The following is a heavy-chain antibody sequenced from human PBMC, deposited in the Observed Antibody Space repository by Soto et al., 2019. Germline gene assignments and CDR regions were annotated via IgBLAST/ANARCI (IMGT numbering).Heavy chain of an antibody. CDR2: IIPIFGTA. V-gene: IGHV1-69*01. J-gene: IGHJ2*01. CDR1: GGTFSSYA. CDR3: PSGEKGYPSYL. D-gene: IGHD2-15*01. Sequence: QVQLVQSGAEVKKPGSSVKVSCKASGGTFSSYAISWVRQAPGQVLEWMGGIIPIFGTANYAQNFQGRVTITAHESPSPVYIGLSSLRAEHTALCYCPSGEKGYPSYLWGSSTLVTFAS.